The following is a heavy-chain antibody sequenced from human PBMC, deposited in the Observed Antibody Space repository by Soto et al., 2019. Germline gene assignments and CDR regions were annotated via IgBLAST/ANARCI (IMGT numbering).Heavy chain of an antibody. CDR1: GFTFSSYA. CDR3: VKDLGKQQLYYFDY. J-gene: IGHJ4*02. Sequence: GGSLRLSCSASGFTFSSYAMHWVRQAPGKGLEYVSAISSNGGSTYYADPVKGRFTISRDNSKNTLYLQMSSLRAEDTAVYYCVKDLGKQQLYYFDYWGQGTLVTVSS. D-gene: IGHD6-13*01. CDR2: ISSNGGST. V-gene: IGHV3-64D*06.